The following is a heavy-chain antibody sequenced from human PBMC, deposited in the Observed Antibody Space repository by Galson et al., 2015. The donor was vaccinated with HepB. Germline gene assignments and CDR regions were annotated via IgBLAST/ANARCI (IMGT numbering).Heavy chain of an antibody. V-gene: IGHV1-18*04. D-gene: IGHD3/OR15-3a*01. CDR1: GYTLTSYG. Sequence: SVKVSCKASGYTLTSYGISWVRQAPGQGLEWMGWINPYNGVTNYAQNLQGRVTMTTDTSTSTAYMELRSLRSDDTAMYYCARSGPDYGFWKSGATSSLDGYWGQGTLVSVS. J-gene: IGHJ4*02. CDR2: INPYNGVT. CDR3: ARSGPDYGFWKSGATSSLDGY.